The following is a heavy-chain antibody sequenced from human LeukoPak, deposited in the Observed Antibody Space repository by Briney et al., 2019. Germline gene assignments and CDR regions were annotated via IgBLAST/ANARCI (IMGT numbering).Heavy chain of an antibody. CDR1: GFTFSSYA. D-gene: IGHD5-18*01. CDR2: ITASGGNT. J-gene: IGHJ4*02. CDR3: AKGNGYSYGRYYFDY. V-gene: IGHV3-23*01. Sequence: QPGGSLRLSCAASGFTFSSYAMGWVRQAPGKGLEWVSAITASGGNTYYADSVKGRFTISRDNSKNTQYLQVNSLRAEDTAVYYCAKGNGYSYGRYYFDYWGQGTLVTVSS.